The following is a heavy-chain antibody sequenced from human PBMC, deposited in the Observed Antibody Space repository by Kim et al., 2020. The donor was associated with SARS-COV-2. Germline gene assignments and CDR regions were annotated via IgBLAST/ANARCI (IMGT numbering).Heavy chain of an antibody. CDR3: ARAQSTVTKDFGY. V-gene: IGHV3-21*04. D-gene: IGHD4-17*01. Sequence: WGSLRLSCAASGFTFRRYTMHWVRQAPGKGLEWVSSLSSLNTYIYYADSVKGRFTISRDNAKDSLYLEMNNLRVDDTAIYYCARAQSTVTKDFGYWGQGTLVTVSS. J-gene: IGHJ4*02. CDR1: GFTFRRYT. CDR2: LSSLNTYI.